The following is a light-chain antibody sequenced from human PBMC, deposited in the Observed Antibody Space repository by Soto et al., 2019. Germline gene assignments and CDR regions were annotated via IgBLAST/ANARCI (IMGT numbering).Light chain of an antibody. CDR1: QSVSSN. J-gene: IGKJ1*01. CDR2: GAS. V-gene: IGKV3-15*01. CDR3: QQYYDWPRT. Sequence: EIVMTQSPATLSVSPGERATLSCRASQSVSSNLAWYQQKPGQAPSLLIYGASSRATGMSARFSGSGSGTEFTLTISSLQSEDFAVYYCQQYYDWPRTFGQGTQVEIK.